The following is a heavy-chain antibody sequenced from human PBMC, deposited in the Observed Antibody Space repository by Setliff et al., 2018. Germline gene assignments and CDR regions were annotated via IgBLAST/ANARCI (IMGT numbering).Heavy chain of an antibody. Sequence: SETLSLTCTVSGGSISSSSYYWGWIRQPPGKGLEWIGSIYYSGSTYYNPSLKSRGTISVDTSKNQFSLKLSSVTAADTAVYYCARASTYYNFWSGYYGDSTNWFDPWGQGTLVTVSS. J-gene: IGHJ5*02. CDR3: ARASTYYNFWSGYYGDSTNWFDP. D-gene: IGHD3-3*01. CDR2: IYYSGST. CDR1: GGSISSSSYY. V-gene: IGHV4-39*07.